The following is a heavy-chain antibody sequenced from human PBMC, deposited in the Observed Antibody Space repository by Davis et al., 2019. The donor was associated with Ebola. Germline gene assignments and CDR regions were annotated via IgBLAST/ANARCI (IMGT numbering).Heavy chain of an antibody. CDR3: AKDRSYYGSGSYAY. CDR1: GFTFSSYA. Sequence: GESLKISCAASGFTFSSYAMSWVRQAPGKGLEWVSAISGSGGSTYYADSVKGRFTISRDNSKNTLYLQMNSLRAEDTAVYYCAKDRSYYGSGSYAYWGQGTLVTVSS. V-gene: IGHV3-23*01. J-gene: IGHJ4*02. CDR2: ISGSGGST. D-gene: IGHD3-10*01.